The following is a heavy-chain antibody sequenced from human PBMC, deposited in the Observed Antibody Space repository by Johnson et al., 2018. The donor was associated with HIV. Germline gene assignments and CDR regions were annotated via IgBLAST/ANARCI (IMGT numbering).Heavy chain of an antibody. D-gene: IGHD6-6*01. CDR1: GFTFSSYG. CDR3: AREYSSLSQGAFDI. Sequence: QVQLVESGGGVVQPGRSLRLSCAASGFTFSSYGMHWVRQAPGKGLEWVAVMSYDGNSKFYADSVKGRFTISRDNSKNTLYLQMNSLRAEDTAVYYCAREYSSLSQGAFDIWGPGTVVTVSS. V-gene: IGHV3-30*03. J-gene: IGHJ3*02. CDR2: MSYDGNSK.